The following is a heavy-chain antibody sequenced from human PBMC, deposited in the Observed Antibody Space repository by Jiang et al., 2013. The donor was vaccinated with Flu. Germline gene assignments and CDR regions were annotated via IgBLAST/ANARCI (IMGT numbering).Heavy chain of an antibody. Sequence: SGAEVKKPGASVKVSCKASGYSFFSYGVSWVRQAPGQGLEWMGWIGAFNGNRNYAQKFQGRVTMTTDTSTSTAHMELRSLRSDDTAVYYCARDFYSYDNTEQSFYDTFDIWAKGPWSRS. CDR3: ARDFYSYDNTEQSFYDTFDI. CDR1: GYSFFSYG. V-gene: IGHV1-18*01. D-gene: IGHD2/OR15-2a*01. CDR2: IGAFNGNR. J-gene: IGHJ3*02.